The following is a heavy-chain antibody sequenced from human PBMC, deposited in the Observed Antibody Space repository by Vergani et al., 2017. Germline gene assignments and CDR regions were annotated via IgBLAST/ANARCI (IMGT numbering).Heavy chain of an antibody. CDR3: ARVRXYNWNDVLDWFDP. Sequence: QVQLVQSGAEVKKPGASVKVSCKASGYTFTNYGISWVRQAPGQGLEWMGWISAYNGNTKIAQKLQGRVTMTTDTSTSTAYLELRSLRSDDTAVYYCARVRXYNWNDVLDWFDPWGQGTLVTVSS. J-gene: IGHJ5*02. D-gene: IGHD1-20*01. CDR1: GYTFTNYG. CDR2: ISAYNGNT. V-gene: IGHV1-18*01.